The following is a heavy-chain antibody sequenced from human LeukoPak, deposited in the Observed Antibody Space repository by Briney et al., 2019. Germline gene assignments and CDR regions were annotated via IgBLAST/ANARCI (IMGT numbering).Heavy chain of an antibody. D-gene: IGHD6-19*01. CDR1: GFTFSSYA. V-gene: IGHV3-23*01. J-gene: IGHJ1*01. CDR3: AKDFYSSGWSAQH. CDR2: ISGSGGST. Sequence: QPGGSLRLSCAASGFTFSSYAMSWVRQAPGKGLEWVSAISGSGGSTYYADSVKGRFTISRDNSKNTLYMQMNSLRAEDTAVYYCAKDFYSSGWSAQHWGQGTLVTVSS.